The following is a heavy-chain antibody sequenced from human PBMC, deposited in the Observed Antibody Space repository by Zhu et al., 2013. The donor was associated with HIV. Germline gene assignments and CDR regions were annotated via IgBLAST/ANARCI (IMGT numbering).Heavy chain of an antibody. Sequence: EVQVLESGGGLVQPGGSLRLSCVASGFTFNNYAMSWVRQAPGKGLGWVSAISASSAKTYYSDPVKGRFTISRDNSKNTLYLQMNSLRAEDTAVYYCAKDPFYDFWSGHDYYFDYWGQGTLVTVSS. V-gene: IGHV3-23*01. J-gene: IGHJ4*02. CDR3: AKDPFYDFWSGHDYYFDY. CDR1: GFTFNNYA. CDR2: ISASSAKT. D-gene: IGHD3-3*01.